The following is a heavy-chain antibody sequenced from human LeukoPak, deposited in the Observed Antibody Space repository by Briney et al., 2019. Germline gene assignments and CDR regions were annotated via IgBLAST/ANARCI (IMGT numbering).Heavy chain of an antibody. CDR1: GFTFSSYW. V-gene: IGHV3-7*01. CDR3: AKDRYSSGWYDKATDY. J-gene: IGHJ4*02. Sequence: GGSLRLSCAASGFTFSSYWMSRVRQAPGKGLEWVANIKLDGSEKYYVDSVEGRFSISRDNAKNSLYLQMNSLRAEDTAVYYCAKDRYSSGWYDKATDYWGQGTLVTVSS. CDR2: IKLDGSEK. D-gene: IGHD6-19*01.